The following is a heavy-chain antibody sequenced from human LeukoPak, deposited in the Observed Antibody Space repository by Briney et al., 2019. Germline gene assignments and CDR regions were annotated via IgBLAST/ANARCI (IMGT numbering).Heavy chain of an antibody. CDR3: ARRDGYNPFDY. Sequence: SETLSLTCTVSGGSISSSSYYWGWIRQPPGKGLEWIGSIYYSGSTYYNPSLKSRVTLSVDTSKNQFSLKLSSVTAADTAVYYCARRDGYNPFDYWGQGTLVTVSS. CDR1: GGSISSSSYY. CDR2: IYYSGST. J-gene: IGHJ4*02. D-gene: IGHD5-24*01. V-gene: IGHV4-39*01.